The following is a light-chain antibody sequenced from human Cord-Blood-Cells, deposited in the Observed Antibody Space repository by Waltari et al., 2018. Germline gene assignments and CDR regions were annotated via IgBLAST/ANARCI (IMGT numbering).Light chain of an antibody. J-gene: IGKJ2*03. V-gene: IGKV3-11*01. Sequence: ELVLTQSPATLSLSPGERAPLSCRASQSVSSYLAWYQQKPGQAPRRLIYDASNRATGIPARFSGSGSGTDFTLTISSLEPEDFAVYYCQQRSNWLMYSFGQGTKLEIK. CDR2: DAS. CDR1: QSVSSY. CDR3: QQRSNWLMYS.